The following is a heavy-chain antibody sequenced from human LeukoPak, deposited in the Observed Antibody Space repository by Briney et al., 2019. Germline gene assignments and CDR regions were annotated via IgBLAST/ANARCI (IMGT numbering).Heavy chain of an antibody. Sequence: GESLKISCKGSGYSFTSYWIGWVRQMPGKGLEWMGIIYSPSFQGQVTISADKSISTAYLQWSSLKASDTAIYYCARSANQGGVWVWGQGTLVTVSS. V-gene: IGHV5-51*01. CDR3: ARSANQGGVWV. CDR1: GYSFTSYW. J-gene: IGHJ4*02. D-gene: IGHD3-16*01. CDR2: IY.